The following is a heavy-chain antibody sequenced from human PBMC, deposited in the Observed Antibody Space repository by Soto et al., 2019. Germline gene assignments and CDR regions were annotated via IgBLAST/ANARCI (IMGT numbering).Heavy chain of an antibody. CDR2: ISYDGSNK. V-gene: IGHV3-30*18. CDR3: AKDLYDSSGYVFSNAFDI. Sequence: GGSLRLSCAASGFTFSSYGMHWVRQAPGKGLEWVAVISYDGSNKYYADSVKGRFTISRDNSKNTLYLQMNSLRAEDTAVYYCAKDLYDSSGYVFSNAFDIWGQGTMVTVSS. J-gene: IGHJ3*02. CDR1: GFTFSSYG. D-gene: IGHD3-22*01.